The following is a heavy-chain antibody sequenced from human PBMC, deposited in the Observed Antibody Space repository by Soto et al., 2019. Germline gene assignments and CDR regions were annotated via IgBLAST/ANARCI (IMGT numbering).Heavy chain of an antibody. CDR1: GGSFSGYY. CDR3: ASRAGVCGGDCYDFDY. Sequence: QVQLQQWGAGLLKPSETLSLTCAVYGGSFSGYYWSWIRQPPGKGLEWIGEINHSGSTNYNPSLKSRVTISVDTSKNQFSLKLSSVTAADTAVYYWASRAGVCGGDCYDFDYWGQGTLVTVSS. D-gene: IGHD2-21*02. J-gene: IGHJ4*02. V-gene: IGHV4-34*01. CDR2: INHSGST.